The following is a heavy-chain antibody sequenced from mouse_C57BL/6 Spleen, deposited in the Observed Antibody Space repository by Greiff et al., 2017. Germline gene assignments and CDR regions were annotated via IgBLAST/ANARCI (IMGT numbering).Heavy chain of an antibody. D-gene: IGHD2-4*01. V-gene: IGHV1-69*01. CDR3: ARSGDYADY. J-gene: IGHJ2*01. CDR1: GYTFTSYW. Sequence: VQLQQPGAELVMPGASVKLSCKASGYTFTSYWMHWVKQRPGQGLEWIGEIDPSDSYTNYNQKFKGKSTLTVDKSSSTAYMQLSSLTSEDSAVYYCARSGDYADYGGQGTTLTVSS. CDR2: IDPSDSYT.